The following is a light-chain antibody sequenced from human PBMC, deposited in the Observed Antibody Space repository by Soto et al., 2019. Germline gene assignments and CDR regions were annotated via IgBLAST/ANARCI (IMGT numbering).Light chain of an antibody. CDR3: SSYTNSNTRQIV. V-gene: IGLV2-14*01. CDR1: SSDVGGYNY. Sequence: QSALTQPASVSGSPGQSITISCTGTSSDVGGYNYVSWYQQHPGKAPKFMIYDVSNRPSGVSNRFSGSKSGNTASLTISGIQAEDAADYYCSSYTNSNTRQIVFGTGTKLTVL. J-gene: IGLJ1*01. CDR2: DVS.